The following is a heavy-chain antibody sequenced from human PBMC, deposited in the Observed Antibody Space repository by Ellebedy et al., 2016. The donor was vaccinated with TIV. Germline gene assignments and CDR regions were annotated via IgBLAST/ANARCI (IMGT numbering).Heavy chain of an antibody. CDR1: GYSFTRNW. V-gene: IGHV5-51*01. J-gene: IGHJ6*02. CDR2: IYPDDSDT. CDR3: ARLGMTADDAFYNFAMDV. D-gene: IGHD6-13*01. Sequence: KVSCKGSGYSFTRNWIGWVRQKPGKGLEWMGIIYPDDSDTRYSPSFQGQVTISADTSINIAYLHWSSLKASDSAMYFCARLGMTADDAFYNFAMDVWGQGTTVTVSS.